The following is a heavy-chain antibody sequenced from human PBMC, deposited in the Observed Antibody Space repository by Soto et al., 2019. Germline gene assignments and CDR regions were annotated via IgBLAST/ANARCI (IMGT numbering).Heavy chain of an antibody. CDR2: INPNSGGT. D-gene: IGHD6-6*01. J-gene: IGHJ6*02. CDR1: GYTFTGYY. V-gene: IGHV1-2*02. Sequence: ASVKVSCKASGYTFTGYYMHWVRQAPGQGLEWMGWINPNSGGTNYAQKFQGRVTMTRDTSISTAYMELSRLRSDDTAVYYCAGPRSSGDRHYYGMDVWGQGTTVTVSS. CDR3: AGPRSSGDRHYYGMDV.